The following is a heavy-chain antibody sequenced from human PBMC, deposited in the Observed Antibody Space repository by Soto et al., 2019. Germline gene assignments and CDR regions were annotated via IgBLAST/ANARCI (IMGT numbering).Heavy chain of an antibody. D-gene: IGHD6-6*01. J-gene: IGHJ6*02. V-gene: IGHV1-69*06. CDR3: ARESWSGQLVGYYYYYGMDV. CDR1: GGTFSSYA. CDR2: IIPIFGTA. Sequence: QVQLVQSGAEVKKPGSSVKVSCKASGGTFSSYAISWVRQAPGQGLEWMGGIIPIFGTANYVQKFQGRVTITADKSTSTAYMERSSLRSEDTAVYYCARESWSGQLVGYYYYYGMDVWGQGTTVTVSS.